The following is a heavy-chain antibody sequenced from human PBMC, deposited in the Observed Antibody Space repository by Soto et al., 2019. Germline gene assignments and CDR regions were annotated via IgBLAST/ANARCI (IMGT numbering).Heavy chain of an antibody. V-gene: IGHV3-74*03. J-gene: IGHJ6*02. CDR1: GFTFSNYW. D-gene: IGHD6-13*01. Sequence: EVQLVESGGGLVQPGGSLRLSCAASGFTFSNYWMYWVRQAPGKGLVWVSRVNNDGTDTTHADSVKGRFTISKDNAENTLYLQMNSLRAEDTAVYYCARGGLQHALDVWGQGSTVTVSS. CDR2: VNNDGTDT. CDR3: ARGGLQHALDV.